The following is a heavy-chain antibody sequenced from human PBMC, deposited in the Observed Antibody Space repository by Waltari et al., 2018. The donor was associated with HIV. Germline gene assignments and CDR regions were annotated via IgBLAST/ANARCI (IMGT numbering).Heavy chain of an antibody. CDR3: ARDLYSSGWGYFDY. D-gene: IGHD6-19*01. CDR1: GFPFSSSW. V-gene: IGHV3-7*01. Sequence: EVQLVESGGGLVQPGGSLGLSCAASGFPFSSSWMRWVRQAPGKGLEWVANIKQDGSEKYYVDSVKGRFTISRDNAKNSLYLQMNSLRAEDTAVYYCARDLYSSGWGYFDYWGQGTLVTVSS. CDR2: IKQDGSEK. J-gene: IGHJ4*01.